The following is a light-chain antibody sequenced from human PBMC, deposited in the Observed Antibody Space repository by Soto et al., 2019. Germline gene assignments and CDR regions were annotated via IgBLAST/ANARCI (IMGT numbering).Light chain of an antibody. J-gene: IGKJ5*01. CDR1: QDIGSH. Sequence: DIQMTQSPSSLSASVGDRVTITCRASQDIGSHLAWYQQKPEKAPKSLIYFASTLQSGVPSRFSASGSGTDFTLTISSLQPEDFATYYCQQFRSFPITFGKGTRREIK. V-gene: IGKV1D-16*01. CDR3: QQFRSFPIT. CDR2: FAS.